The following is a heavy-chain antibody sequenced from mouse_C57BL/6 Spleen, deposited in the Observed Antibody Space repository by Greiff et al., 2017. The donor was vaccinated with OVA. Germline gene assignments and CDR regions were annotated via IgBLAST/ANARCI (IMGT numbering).Heavy chain of an antibody. Sequence: EVHLVESEGGLVQPGSSMKLSCTASGFTFSDYYMAWVRQVPEKGLEWVANINYDGSSTYYLDSLKSRFIISRDNAKNIRYLQMSSLKSEDTATYYCAREGEIYAMDYWGQGTSVTVSS. CDR1: GFTFSDYY. V-gene: IGHV5-16*01. CDR3: AREGEIYAMDY. J-gene: IGHJ4*01. CDR2: INYDGSST.